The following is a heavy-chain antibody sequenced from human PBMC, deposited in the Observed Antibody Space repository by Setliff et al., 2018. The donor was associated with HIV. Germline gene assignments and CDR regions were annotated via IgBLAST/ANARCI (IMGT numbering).Heavy chain of an antibody. D-gene: IGHD2-2*01. CDR2: INAGSGNT. V-gene: IGHV1-18*04. CDR1: GYTFTTYY. J-gene: IGHJ4*02. CDR3: ARVDHFCSDSTCYGVGIDY. Sequence: ASVKVSCKASGYTFTTYYIHWVRQAPGQRLEWMGWINAGSGNTKYSQKIQGRVTLTTDTSTSTAYMELKSLISDDTAVYYCARVDHFCSDSTCYGVGIDYWGQGTLVTVSS.